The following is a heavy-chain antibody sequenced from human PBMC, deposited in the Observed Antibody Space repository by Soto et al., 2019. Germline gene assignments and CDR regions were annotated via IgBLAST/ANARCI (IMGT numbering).Heavy chain of an antibody. CDR2: ISSSSSYT. CDR1: GFTFSDYY. CDR3: ARDSDSSVPATAAANYYYGMDV. J-gene: IGHJ6*02. V-gene: IGHV3-11*06. D-gene: IGHD2-2*01. Sequence: LRLSCAASGFTFSDYYMSWIRQAPGKGLEWVSYISSSSSYTNYADSVKGRFTISRDNAKNSLYLQMNSLRAEDTAVYYCARDSDSSVPATAAANYYYGMDVWGQGTTVTVSS.